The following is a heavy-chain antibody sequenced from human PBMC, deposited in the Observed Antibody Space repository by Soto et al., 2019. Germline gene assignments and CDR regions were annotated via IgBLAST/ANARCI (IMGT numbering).Heavy chain of an antibody. V-gene: IGHV5-51*01. CDR2: IYPGDSDT. Sequence: PGESLKISCMGSGYRVSTWHNFTSYWIAWVRQMPGEGLEWMGIIYPGDSDTRYSPSFQGQVTISADKSINSVYLQWSSLKASDTATYYCARLGFNYDFLFVYCNGDHYYGIDFWGQGTTVTVSS. CDR1: GYRVSTWHNFTSYW. CDR3: ARLGFNYDFLFVYCNGDHYYGIDF. J-gene: IGHJ6*02. D-gene: IGHD3-9*01.